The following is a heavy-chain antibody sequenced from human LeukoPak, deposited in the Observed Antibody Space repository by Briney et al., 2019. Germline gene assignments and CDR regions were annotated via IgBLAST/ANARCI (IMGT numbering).Heavy chain of an antibody. CDR1: GGSISSYY. J-gene: IGHJ3*02. D-gene: IGHD2-15*01. CDR2: IYYSGST. Sequence: SETLSLTCTISGGSISSYYWSWIRQPPGKGLEWIGYIYYSGSTNYNPSLKSRVTISVDTSKNQFSLKLSSVTAADTAVYYCARECSGGSCYDAFDIWGQGTMVTVSS. CDR3: ARECSGGSCYDAFDI. V-gene: IGHV4-59*01.